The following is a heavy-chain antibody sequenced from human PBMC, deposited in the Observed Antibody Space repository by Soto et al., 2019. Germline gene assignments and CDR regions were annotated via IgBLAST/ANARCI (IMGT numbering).Heavy chain of an antibody. CDR1: GGSISSSSYY. V-gene: IGHV4-39*01. Sequence: SETLSLTCTVSGGSISSSSYYWGWIRQPPGKGLEWIGSIYYSGSTYYNPSLKSRVTISVDTSKNQFSLKLSSVTAADTAVYYCARRSGRGYYRYYFDYWGQGTLVTVSS. CDR2: IYYSGST. J-gene: IGHJ4*02. D-gene: IGHD3-22*01. CDR3: ARRSGRGYYRYYFDY.